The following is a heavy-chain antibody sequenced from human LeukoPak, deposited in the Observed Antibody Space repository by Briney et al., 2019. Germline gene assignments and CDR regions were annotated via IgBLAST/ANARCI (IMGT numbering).Heavy chain of an antibody. CDR1: GFSLSTSGMC. CDR3: ARAITYYYDSSGKPEYYFDY. J-gene: IGHJ4*02. CDR2: IDWDDDK. Sequence: SGPTLVKPTQTLTLTCTFSGFSLSTSGMCVSWIRQPPVKALEWLALIDWDDDKYYSTSLKTRLTISKDTSKNQVVLTMTNMDPVDTATYYCARAITYYYDSSGKPEYYFDYWGQGTLVTVSS. D-gene: IGHD3-22*01. V-gene: IGHV2-70*01.